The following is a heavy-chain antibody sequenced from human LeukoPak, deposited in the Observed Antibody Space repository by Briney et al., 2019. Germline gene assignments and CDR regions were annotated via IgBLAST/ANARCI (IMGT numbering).Heavy chain of an antibody. CDR3: TRAPSRRYRFDYFDY. CDR1: GGSFSGYY. J-gene: IGHJ4*02. CDR2: INHSGST. D-gene: IGHD1-26*01. Sequence: PSETLSLTCAVYGGSFSGYYWSWIRQPPGKGLEWIGEINHSGSTNYNPSLKSRVTISVDTSKNQFSLKLSSVTAADTAVYYCTRAPSRRYRFDYFDYWGQGTLVTVSS. V-gene: IGHV4-34*01.